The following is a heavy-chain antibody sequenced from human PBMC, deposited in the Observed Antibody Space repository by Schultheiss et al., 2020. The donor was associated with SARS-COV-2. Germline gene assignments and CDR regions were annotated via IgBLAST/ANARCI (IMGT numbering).Heavy chain of an antibody. Sequence: ETLSLTCTVSGGSISSYYWSWVRQAPGKGLEWVSVIYSGGSTYYADSVKGRFTISRDNSKNTLYLQMNSLRAEDTAVYYCARGLYSSSPPGSYWGQGTLVTVSS. CDR1: GGSISSYY. D-gene: IGHD6-13*01. J-gene: IGHJ4*02. CDR3: ARGLYSSSPPGSY. V-gene: IGHV3-66*01. CDR2: IYSGGST.